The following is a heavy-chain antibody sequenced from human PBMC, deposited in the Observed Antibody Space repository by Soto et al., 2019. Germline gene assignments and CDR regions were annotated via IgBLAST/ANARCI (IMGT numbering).Heavy chain of an antibody. D-gene: IGHD1-26*01. J-gene: IGHJ4*02. V-gene: IGHV1-8*02. CDR3: ARGVSAGVDY. Sequence: GASVKVSCKTSGGTFSSYAISWVRQAPGQGLEWMGGIIPSTGRTGYAQKFQGRVTMTRDTSINTAYMELTTLTSDDTAFYYCARGVSAGVDYWGQGTLVTVSS. CDR2: IIPSTGRT. CDR1: GGTFSSYA.